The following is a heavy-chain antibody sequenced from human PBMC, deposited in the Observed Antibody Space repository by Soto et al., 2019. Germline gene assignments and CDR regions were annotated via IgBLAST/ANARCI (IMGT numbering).Heavy chain of an antibody. V-gene: IGHV4-39*01. CDR2: IYYTGST. CDR3: ARHRGSYGGEYYFDY. Sequence: SETLSLTCTVSGGSISSGDYYWSWIRQPPGKGLEWIGYIYYTGSTSYNPSLKSRVSISLDSPKNQFSLKLTSVTAADTAVYHCARHRGSYGGEYYFDYWGQGSVVTVSS. D-gene: IGHD5-18*01. CDR1: GGSISSGDYY. J-gene: IGHJ4*02.